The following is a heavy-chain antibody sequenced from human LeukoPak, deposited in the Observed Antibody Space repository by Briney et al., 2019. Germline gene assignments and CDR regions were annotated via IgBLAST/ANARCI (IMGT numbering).Heavy chain of an antibody. CDR1: GFTFSSYG. CDR2: ISGSGGST. CDR3: AKHNYYGSGSSWYFDL. J-gene: IGHJ2*01. V-gene: IGHV3-23*01. Sequence: GGSLRLSCAASGFTFSSYGMSWVRQAPGKGLEWVSAISGSGGSTSYADSVKGRFTISRDNSKSTLYLQMNSLRAEDTAVYYCAKHNYYGSGSSWYFDLWGRGTLVTVSS. D-gene: IGHD3-10*01.